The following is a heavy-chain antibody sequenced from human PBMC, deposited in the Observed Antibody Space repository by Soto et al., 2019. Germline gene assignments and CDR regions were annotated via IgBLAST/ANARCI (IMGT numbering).Heavy chain of an antibody. D-gene: IGHD6-6*01. CDR3: ASRARPDFYYMDV. Sequence: EVQLAESGGGLAQPGGSLRLSCAASGFTLSGYAMDWVRQAPGKGLEYVSGISSNGVGTYYANSVQGRFTISRDNSKNTVYLQKGSLRPEDMAVYYCASRARPDFYYMDVWGKETTVTVSS. V-gene: IGHV3-64*01. CDR1: GFTLSGYA. J-gene: IGHJ6*03. CDR2: ISSNGVGT.